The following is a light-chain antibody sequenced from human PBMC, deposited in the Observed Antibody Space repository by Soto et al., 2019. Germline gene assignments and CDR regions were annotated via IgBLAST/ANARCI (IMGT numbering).Light chain of an antibody. J-gene: IGKJ1*01. CDR3: QRYNSAPWT. CDR1: QGISNY. CDR2: AAS. Sequence: DIPMTQSPSSLSASVGDRVTITYRASQGISNYLARYQQKPGKIPKVLIYAASTFQSGVPSRFSGSGSGTDFTLTISSLQPEDVATYYCQRYNSAPWTFGQGTKVEIK. V-gene: IGKV1-27*01.